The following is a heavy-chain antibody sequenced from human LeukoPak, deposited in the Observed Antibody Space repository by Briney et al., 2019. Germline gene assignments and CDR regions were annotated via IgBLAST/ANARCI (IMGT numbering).Heavy chain of an antibody. CDR3: ARDEVNCSGGSCYRYWYFDL. J-gene: IGHJ2*01. V-gene: IGHV3-11*06. Sequence: GGSLRLSCAASGFTFSDYHMSWIRQAPGKGLEWVSYISRSSDYTNYADSVKGRFTISRDSAKNSLYLQMNSLRAEDTAVYYCARDEVNCSGGSCYRYWYFDLWGRGTLVTVSS. D-gene: IGHD2-15*01. CDR1: GFTFSDYH. CDR2: ISRSSDYT.